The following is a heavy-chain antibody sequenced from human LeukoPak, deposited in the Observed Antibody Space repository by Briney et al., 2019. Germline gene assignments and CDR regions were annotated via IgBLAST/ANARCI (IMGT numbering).Heavy chain of an antibody. J-gene: IGHJ3*02. CDR2: INHSGST. D-gene: IGHD3-3*01. CDR1: GGSFSGYY. Sequence: SETLSLTCAVYGGSFSGYYWSWIRQPPGKGLEWIGEINHSGSTNYNPSLKSRVTISVDTSKNQFSLKLSSVTAADTAVYYCARDRSAIFGVPEPDAFDIWGQGTMVTVSS. V-gene: IGHV4-34*01. CDR3: ARDRSAIFGVPEPDAFDI.